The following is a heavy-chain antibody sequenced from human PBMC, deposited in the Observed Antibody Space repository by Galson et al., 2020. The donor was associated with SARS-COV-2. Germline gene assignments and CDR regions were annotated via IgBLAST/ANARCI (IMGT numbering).Heavy chain of an antibody. CDR3: TRGGCGGDCYPWVY. Sequence: GESLKISCTASGFTFGDYAMSWVRQATGKGLEWVGFIRSKAYGGTTEYAASVKGRFTISRDDSKSIAYLQMNSLKTEDTAVYYCTRGGCGGDCYPWVYWGQGTLVTVSS. V-gene: IGHV3-49*04. CDR2: IRSKAYGGTT. D-gene: IGHD2-21*02. CDR1: GFTFGDYA. J-gene: IGHJ4*02.